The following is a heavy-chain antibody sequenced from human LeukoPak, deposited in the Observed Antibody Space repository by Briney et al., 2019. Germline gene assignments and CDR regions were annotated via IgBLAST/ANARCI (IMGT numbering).Heavy chain of an antibody. CDR3: AANVDIDLYFDY. CDR1: GYSFTGYF. CDR2: INPNSGDT. J-gene: IGHJ4*02. Sequence: GASVKVSCKASGYSFTGYFINWVRQAPGQGLEWMGWINPNSGDTIYTQKFQGRVTMTRDTSISTVYMELSRLRSDDTAVYYCAANVDIDLYFDYWGQGTLVTVSS. D-gene: IGHD5-12*01. V-gene: IGHV1-2*02.